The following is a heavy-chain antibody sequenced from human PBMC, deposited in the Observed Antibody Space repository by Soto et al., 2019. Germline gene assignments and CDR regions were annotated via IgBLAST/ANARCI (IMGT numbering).Heavy chain of an antibody. CDR2: IYYSGST. J-gene: IGHJ4*02. CDR3: ARQRFESLRPARTTDY. Sequence: SETLSLTCTVSGGSLSSGSYYWGWIRQPPGKGLEWIGSIYYSGSTYYNPSLKSRVTISVDTSKNQFSLKLSSVTAADTAVYYCARQRFESLRPARTTDYSCPGTLGTLS. D-gene: IGHD1-7*01. V-gene: IGHV4-39*01. CDR1: GGSLSSGSYY.